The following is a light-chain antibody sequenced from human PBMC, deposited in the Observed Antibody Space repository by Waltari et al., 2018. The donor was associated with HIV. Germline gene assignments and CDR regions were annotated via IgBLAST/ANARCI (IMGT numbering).Light chain of an antibody. CDR3: QQYNSYYPT. CDR2: EAS. CDR1: QNIIRW. V-gene: IGKV1-5*03. J-gene: IGKJ1*01. Sequence: DIQMTQSPSTLSASVGDRVSITCRSSQNIIRWLAWYQQKPGKAPKLLIYEASSLQSGVPSRFSGSGSGTVFTLTISSLQPDDFATYYCQQYNSYYPTFGQGNKVEIK.